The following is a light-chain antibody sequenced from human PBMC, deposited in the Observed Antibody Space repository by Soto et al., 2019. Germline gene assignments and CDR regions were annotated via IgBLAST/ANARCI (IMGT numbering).Light chain of an antibody. CDR1: QSITSSY. CDR2: GTS. V-gene: IGKV3-20*01. J-gene: IGKJ4*01. Sequence: DIVLTQSPGTLSLSPGERAALSCRASQSITSSYLAWYQQKPGQAPRLLIYGTSTKATGISDRFSGSGSGTDFTLTISRLDPEDFAVYYCQQYGNSPVTFGGGTKVDIK. CDR3: QQYGNSPVT.